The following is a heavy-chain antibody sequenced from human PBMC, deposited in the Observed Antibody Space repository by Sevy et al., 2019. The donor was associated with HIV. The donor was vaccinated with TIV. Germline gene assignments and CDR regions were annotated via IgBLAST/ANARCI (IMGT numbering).Heavy chain of an antibody. J-gene: IGHJ4*02. Sequence: GGCLRLSCAASGFTFSNAWMSWVRQAPGKGLEWVGRIKSKTDGGTTDYAAPVKGRFTISRDDSKNTLYLQMNSMKTEDTAVYYCTTGGSIAAAGTGGLDYWGQGTLVTVSS. D-gene: IGHD6-13*01. CDR2: IKSKTDGGTT. V-gene: IGHV3-15*01. CDR1: GFTFSNAW. CDR3: TTGGSIAAAGTGGLDY.